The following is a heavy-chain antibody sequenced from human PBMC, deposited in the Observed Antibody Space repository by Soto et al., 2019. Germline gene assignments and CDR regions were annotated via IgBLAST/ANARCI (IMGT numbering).Heavy chain of an antibody. V-gene: IGHV1-69*13. J-gene: IGHJ6*02. CDR1: GGTFSSYA. D-gene: IGHD2-2*01. CDR3: ARDQGCSSTSCRITHDYYYYGMDV. Sequence: ASVKVSCKASGGTFSSYAISWVRQAPGQGLEWMGGIIPIFGTANYAQKFQGRVTITADESTSTAYMELSSLRSEDTAVYYCARDQGCSSTSCRITHDYYYYGMDVWGQGTTVTVSS. CDR2: IIPIFGTA.